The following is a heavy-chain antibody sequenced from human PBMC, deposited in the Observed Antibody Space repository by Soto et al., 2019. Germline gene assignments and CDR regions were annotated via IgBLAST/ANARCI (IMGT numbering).Heavy chain of an antibody. D-gene: IGHD3-16*01. V-gene: IGHV3-74*01. CDR1: EFTFRNYW. CDR3: ARGPSGSAFYVGDY. CDR2: ISPDGSST. Sequence: DVQLVESGGALVQPGGSLGLPCEASEFTFRNYWMHWVRQVPGKGLVWVSRISPDGSSTSYADSVRGRFTISRDNAKNTLYLQMNSLRVEDTAVYYCARGPSGSAFYVGDYWGQGTLVTVSS. J-gene: IGHJ4*02.